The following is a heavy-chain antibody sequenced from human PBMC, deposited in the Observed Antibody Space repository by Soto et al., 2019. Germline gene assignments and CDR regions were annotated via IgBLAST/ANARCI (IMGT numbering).Heavy chain of an antibody. CDR3: ARDRAIFGVVTYGMDV. CDR1: GFTVSSNY. V-gene: IGHV3-53*01. Sequence: PGGSLRLSCAASGFTVSSNYMSWVRHAPGKGLEWVSVIYSGGSTYYADSVKGRFTISRDNSKNTLYLQMNSLRAEDTAVYYCARDRAIFGVVTYGMDVWGQGTTVTVSS. CDR2: IYSGGST. D-gene: IGHD3-3*01. J-gene: IGHJ6*02.